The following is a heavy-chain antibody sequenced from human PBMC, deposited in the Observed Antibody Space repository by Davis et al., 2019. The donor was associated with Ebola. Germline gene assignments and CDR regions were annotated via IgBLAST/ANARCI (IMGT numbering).Heavy chain of an antibody. CDR1: GYTFTSYD. V-gene: IGHV1-46*01. Sequence: ASVKVSCKASGYTFTSYDINWVRQAPGQGLEWMGIINPSGGSTSYAQKFQGRVTMTRDTSTSTVYMELSSLRSEDTAVYYCARDEVVGAYIDYWGQGTLVTVSS. CDR2: INPSGGST. CDR3: ARDEVVGAYIDY. J-gene: IGHJ4*02. D-gene: IGHD1-26*01.